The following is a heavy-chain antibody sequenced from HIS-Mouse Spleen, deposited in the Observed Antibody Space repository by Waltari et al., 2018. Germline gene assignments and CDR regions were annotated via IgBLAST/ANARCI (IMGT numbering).Heavy chain of an antibody. V-gene: IGHV1-8*01. CDR2: MNPNSGNT. D-gene: IGHD4-4*01. J-gene: IGHJ4*02. CDR3: ARGHDYSNYFDY. CDR1: GYNFTSYD. Sequence: QVQLVQSGAEVKKPGASVKVSCKASGYNFTSYDINRGGQATGQGLEWMGWMNPNSGNTGYAQKFQGRVTMTRNTSISTAYMELSSLRSEDTAVYYCARGHDYSNYFDYWGQGTLVTVSS.